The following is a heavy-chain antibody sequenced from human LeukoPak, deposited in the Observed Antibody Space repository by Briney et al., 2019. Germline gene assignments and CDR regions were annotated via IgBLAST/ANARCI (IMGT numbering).Heavy chain of an antibody. V-gene: IGHV3-74*01. CDR3: ARAGSSGWDY. CDR1: GFTLSSYW. Sequence: GGSLRLSCAASGFTLSSYWMHWVRQAPGKGLGWVSRINSDGSSISYADSVKGRLTISRDNAKNTLYMRMNSLRAEDTDVYYCARAGSSGWDYWGQGTLVTVSS. J-gene: IGHJ4*02. CDR2: INSDGSSI. D-gene: IGHD6-19*01.